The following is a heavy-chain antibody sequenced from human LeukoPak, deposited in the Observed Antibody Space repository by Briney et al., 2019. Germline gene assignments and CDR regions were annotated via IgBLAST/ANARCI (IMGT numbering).Heavy chain of an antibody. D-gene: IGHD2-21*02. J-gene: IGHJ4*02. CDR2: FDPEDGET. CDR3: ARDLWYCGGDCSDPFDY. CDR1: GYTLTELS. V-gene: IGHV1-24*01. Sequence: GASVKVSCKVSGYTLTELSMHWVRQAPGKGLEWMGGFDPEDGETIYAQKFQGRVTMTEDTSTDTAYMELRSLRSDDTAVYYCARDLWYCGGDCSDPFDYWGQGTLVTVSS.